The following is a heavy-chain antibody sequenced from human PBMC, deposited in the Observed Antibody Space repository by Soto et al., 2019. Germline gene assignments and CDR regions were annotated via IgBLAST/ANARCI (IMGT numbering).Heavy chain of an antibody. D-gene: IGHD6-13*01. CDR3: ARALAAAEGRRGTFGI. Sequence: PSETLSLTCAVYGGSFSGYYWSWIRQPPGKGLEWIGEINHSGSTNYNPSLKSRVTISVDTSKNQFSLKLSSVTAADTAVYYCARALAAAEGRRGTFGIWGQGTMVTVSS. V-gene: IGHV4-34*01. J-gene: IGHJ3*02. CDR2: INHSGST. CDR1: GGSFSGYY.